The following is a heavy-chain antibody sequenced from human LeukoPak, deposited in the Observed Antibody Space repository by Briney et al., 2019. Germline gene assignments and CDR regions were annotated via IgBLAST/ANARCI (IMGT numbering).Heavy chain of an antibody. V-gene: IGHV3-30-3*01. CDR2: ISYDGSNK. D-gene: IGHD1/OR15-1a*01. J-gene: IGHJ4*02. CDR3: ARESWEQPKGFDY. CDR1: GFTFSSYA. Sequence: GGSLRLSCAASGFTFSSYAMHWVRQAPGKGLEWVAVISYDGSNKYYADSVKGRFTISRDNSKNTLYLQMNSLRAEDTAVYYCARESWEQPKGFDYRGQGTLVTVSS.